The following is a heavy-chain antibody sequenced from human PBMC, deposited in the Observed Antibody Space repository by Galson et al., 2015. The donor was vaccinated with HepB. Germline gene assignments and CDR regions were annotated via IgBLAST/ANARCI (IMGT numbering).Heavy chain of an antibody. J-gene: IGHJ4*02. CDR1: GFSFRSYT. D-gene: IGHD2-21*01. Sequence: SLRLSCAVSGFSFRSYTMHWVRQAPGKGLEWMSSISYNGDTQNYVDSVKGRFTTSRDNSKSTLYLQMNGLRPEDTAVYYGAREVRNAYDFFDYWGQGTLVSVSP. CDR2: ISYNGDTQ. CDR3: AREVRNAYDFFDY. V-gene: IGHV3-30*04.